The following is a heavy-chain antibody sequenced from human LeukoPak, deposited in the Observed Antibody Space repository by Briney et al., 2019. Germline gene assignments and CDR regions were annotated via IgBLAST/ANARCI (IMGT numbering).Heavy chain of an antibody. CDR3: ARLFSG. Sequence: PGRSLRLSCAASGFTFSSYGMHWVRQAPGKGLEWVAVISYDGSNKYYADSVKGRFTISRDNSKNTLYLQMDSLRAEDTAVYYCARLFSGWGQGTLVTVSS. CDR1: GFTFSSYG. D-gene: IGHD6-19*01. V-gene: IGHV3-30*19. J-gene: IGHJ4*02. CDR2: ISYDGSNK.